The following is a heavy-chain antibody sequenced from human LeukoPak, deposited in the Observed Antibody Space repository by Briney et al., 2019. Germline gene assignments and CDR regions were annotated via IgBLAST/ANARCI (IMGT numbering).Heavy chain of an antibody. Sequence: SETLSLTCTVSSDSISSHYWGWIRQPAGKGLEWIGRIYTNGRTNYNPSLRSRLTMSVDTSKNLFSLKLTSVTAADTAVYYCVKYSGSYGSDIFDYWGQGTLVTVSS. J-gene: IGHJ4*02. CDR2: IYTNGRT. CDR1: SDSISSHY. D-gene: IGHD1-26*01. V-gene: IGHV4-4*07. CDR3: VKYSGSYGSDIFDY.